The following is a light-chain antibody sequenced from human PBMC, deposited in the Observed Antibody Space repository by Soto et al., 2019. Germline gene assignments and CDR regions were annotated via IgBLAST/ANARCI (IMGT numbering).Light chain of an antibody. Sequence: QSALTQPPSASGTPGQRVTISCSGSSSNIGSNTVNWYQQVPGTAPKLLIYSNNQRPSGVPDRFSGSKSGTSASLAISGLQSEDAADYYCAAWDDSLSGPVFGGGTKLTVL. CDR1: SSNIGSNT. CDR2: SNN. V-gene: IGLV1-44*01. CDR3: AAWDDSLSGPV. J-gene: IGLJ2*01.